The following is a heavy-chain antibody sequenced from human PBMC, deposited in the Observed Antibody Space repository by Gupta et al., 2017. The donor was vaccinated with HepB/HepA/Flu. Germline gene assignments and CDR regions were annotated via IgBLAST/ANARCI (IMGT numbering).Heavy chain of an antibody. D-gene: IGHD2/OR15-2a*01. CDR2: ISKDGSSA. CDR3: AKVTRASWEYYYYGMDV. J-gene: IGHJ6*02. CDR1: GFTFEDYA. V-gene: IGHV3-43*02. Sequence: EVQLVESGGNVAQPGASLRLSCAASGFTFEDYAMHWVRQPPGKGLEWVSLISKDGSSAYYADSVQGRFTISRDNTKKSLYLQMTSLRLDDTALYYCAKVTRASWEYYYYGMDVWGQGTTVTVSS.